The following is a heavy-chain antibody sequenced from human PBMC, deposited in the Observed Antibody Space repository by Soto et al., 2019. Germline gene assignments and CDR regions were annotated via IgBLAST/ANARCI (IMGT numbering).Heavy chain of an antibody. CDR2: IYSGGST. CDR1: GFTVSSNY. CDR3: ARGLYSGWHYFDY. D-gene: IGHD5-12*01. V-gene: IGHV3-66*01. J-gene: IGHJ4*02. Sequence: EVQLVESGGGLVQPGGSLRLSCAASGFTVSSNYMSWVRQAPGKGLEWVSVIYSGGSTYYADSVKGRFTISRDTPKNTLYLQMNSLRAEDTAVYYCARGLYSGWHYFDYWGQGTLVTASS.